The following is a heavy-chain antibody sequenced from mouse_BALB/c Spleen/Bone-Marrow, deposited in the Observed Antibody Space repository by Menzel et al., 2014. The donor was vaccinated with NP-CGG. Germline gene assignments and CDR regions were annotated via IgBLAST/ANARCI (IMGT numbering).Heavy chain of an antibody. V-gene: IGHV5-6*02. Sequence: EVKVVESRGDLVKPGGSLKLSCAASGFTFSSYGMSWVRQIPDKRLEWVATISSGGSYTFYPDSVKGRFTISRDNAKNTLNLQMTSLKSEDTAMYYCARRSDYGYFDYWGQGTTLTVSS. D-gene: IGHD2-4*01. CDR3: ARRSDYGYFDY. CDR1: GFTFSSYG. J-gene: IGHJ2*01. CDR2: ISSGGSYT.